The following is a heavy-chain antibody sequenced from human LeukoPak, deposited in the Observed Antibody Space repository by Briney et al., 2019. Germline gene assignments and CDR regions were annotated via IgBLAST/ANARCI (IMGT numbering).Heavy chain of an antibody. D-gene: IGHD2-15*01. CDR1: GFTFSSYS. J-gene: IGHJ3*02. V-gene: IGHV3-21*01. Sequence: GGSLRLSCAASGFTFSSYSMNWVRQAPGKGLEWVSSISSSSSYIYYADSVKGRFTISRDNAKNSLYLQMNSLRAEDMAVYYCARVGCSGGSCPHGIWGQGTMVTVSS. CDR3: ARVGCSGGSCPHGI. CDR2: ISSSSSYI.